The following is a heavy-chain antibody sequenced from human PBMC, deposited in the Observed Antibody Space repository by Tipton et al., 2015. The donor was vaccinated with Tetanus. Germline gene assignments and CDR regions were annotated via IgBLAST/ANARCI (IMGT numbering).Heavy chain of an antibody. J-gene: IGHJ6*02. D-gene: IGHD4-17*01. Sequence: TLSLTCSVSGGSISSGDYFWSWIRQLPGKGLECLGNFHHSGSTYYDPSLKSRVTISTDTSKNQFSLRLSSVTAADTAVYYCARDRGLTTGGGIGMDVWGQGTTVTVSS. V-gene: IGHV4-31*03. CDR2: FHHSGST. CDR1: GGSISSGDYF. CDR3: ARDRGLTTGGGIGMDV.